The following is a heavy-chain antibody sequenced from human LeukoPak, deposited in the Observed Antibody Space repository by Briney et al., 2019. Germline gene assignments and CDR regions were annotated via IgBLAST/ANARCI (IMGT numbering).Heavy chain of an antibody. CDR1: GGTFSSYA. CDR3: ARSYDFWSGYPFDY. D-gene: IGHD3-3*01. V-gene: IGHV1-69*13. J-gene: IGHJ4*02. CDR2: IIPIFGTA. Sequence: GASVKVSCKASGGTFSSYAISWVRQAPGQGLEWMGGIIPIFGTANYAQKFQGRVTITADESTSTAYMELSSLRSEDTAVYYCARSYDFWSGYPFDYWGQGTLVTVSS.